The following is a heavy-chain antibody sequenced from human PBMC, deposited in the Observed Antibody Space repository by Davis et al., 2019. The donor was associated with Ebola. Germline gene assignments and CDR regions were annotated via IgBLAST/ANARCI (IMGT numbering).Heavy chain of an antibody. J-gene: IGHJ5*02. CDR2: IYPGDSDT. Sequence: PGGSLRLSCKGSGYSSTSYWIGWVRQMPGKGLEWMGIIYPGDSDTRYSPSFQGQVTISADKSISTAYLQWSSLKASDTAMYYCARRYSSSSRGWFDPWGQGTLVTVSS. D-gene: IGHD6-6*01. CDR3: ARRYSSSSRGWFDP. V-gene: IGHV5-51*01. CDR1: GYSSTSYW.